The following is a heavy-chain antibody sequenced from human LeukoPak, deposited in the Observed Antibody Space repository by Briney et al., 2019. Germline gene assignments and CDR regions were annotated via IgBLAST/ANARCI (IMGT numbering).Heavy chain of an antibody. J-gene: IGHJ2*01. V-gene: IGHV3-7*01. CDR2: INEDGREK. CDR1: GFTFNTYW. D-gene: IGHD3-16*02. CDR3: AGSDTIGYTPREWDYWYFDL. Sequence: PGGSLRLSCAASGFTFNTYWMTWVRQAPGKGLEWVANINEDGREKYYVDSVKGRIFISRDNARHSLYLQMNSPRAEDTAVYYCAGSDTIGYTPREWDYWYFDLWGRGTLVTVSS.